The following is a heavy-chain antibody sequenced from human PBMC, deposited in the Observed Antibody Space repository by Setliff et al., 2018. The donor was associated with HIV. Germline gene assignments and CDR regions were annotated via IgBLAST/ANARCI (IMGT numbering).Heavy chain of an antibody. J-gene: IGHJ4*02. D-gene: IGHD1-26*01. V-gene: IGHV4-39*07. CDR1: GASINSGSYY. CDR2: IYYSGST. Sequence: SETLSLTCSVSGASINSGSYYWGWIRQPPGKGLEWIGSIYYSGSTSYNPALKSRVTMSVDAAKSQFFLKVASVTAADTAMYFCVRLYRGSTTKEKSDSWGQGMLVTVSS. CDR3: VRLYRGSTTKEKSDS.